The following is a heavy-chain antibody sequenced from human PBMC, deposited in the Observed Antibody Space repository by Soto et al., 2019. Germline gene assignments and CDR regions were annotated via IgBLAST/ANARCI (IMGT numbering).Heavy chain of an antibody. J-gene: IGHJ5*02. V-gene: IGHV3-74*01. CDR1: GFTISGHW. CDR3: ARSYSGTDGCFDR. D-gene: IGHD1-26*01. CDR2: INSEGSST. Sequence: EVQLVESGGGLVQPGGSLRLSCAASGFTISGHWMHWVRQVPGKGLVWVSRINSEGSSTSYADSVKGRFIISRDNARNRRFLQIYSLSAEDTAVYYCARSYSGTDGCFDRWGQGTMVAVFS.